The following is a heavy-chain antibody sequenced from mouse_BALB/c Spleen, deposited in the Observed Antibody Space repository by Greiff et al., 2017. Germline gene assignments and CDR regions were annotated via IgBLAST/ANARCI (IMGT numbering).Heavy chain of an antibody. D-gene: IGHD2-3*01. CDR1: GFNIKDTY. CDR3: ARDDGYSYAMDY. V-gene: IGHV14-3*02. CDR2: IDPANGNT. J-gene: IGHJ4*01. Sequence: EVQLQQSGAELVKPGASVKLSCTASGFNIKDTYMHWVKQRPEQGLEWIGRIDPANGNTKYDPKFQGKATITADTSSNTAYMQPSSLTAEDTAVYYCARDDGYSYAMDYWGQGTSVTVSS.